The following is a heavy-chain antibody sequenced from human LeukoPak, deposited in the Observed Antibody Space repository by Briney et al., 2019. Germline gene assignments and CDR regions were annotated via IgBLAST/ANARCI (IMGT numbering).Heavy chain of an antibody. CDR2: IWYDGSNK. J-gene: IGHJ5*02. V-gene: IGHV3-33*01. CDR3: ARGGNSANWFDP. D-gene: IGHD4-23*01. CDR1: GFTFSSYG. Sequence: PGRSLRLSCAASGFTFSSYGMHWVRQAPGKGLEWVAVIWYDGSNKYYADSVKGRFTISRDNSKNTLCLQMNSLRAEDTAVYYCARGGNSANWFDPWGQGTLVTVSS.